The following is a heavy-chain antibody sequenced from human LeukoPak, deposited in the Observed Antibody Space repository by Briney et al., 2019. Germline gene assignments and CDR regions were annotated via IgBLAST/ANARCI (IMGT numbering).Heavy chain of an antibody. V-gene: IGHV3-30*02. CDR2: IRYDGSNK. Sequence: GGSLRLSCAASGFTFDDYGMHWVRQAPGKGLEWVAFIRYDGSNKYYADSVKGRFTISRDNSKNTLYLQMNSLRAEDTAVYYCAKDLLRPWIRAEHWGQGTLVTVSS. D-gene: IGHD5-18*01. CDR1: GFTFDDYG. J-gene: IGHJ1*01. CDR3: AKDLLRPWIRAEH.